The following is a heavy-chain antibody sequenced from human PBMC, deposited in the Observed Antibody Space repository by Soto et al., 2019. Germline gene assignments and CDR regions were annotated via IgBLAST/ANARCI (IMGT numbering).Heavy chain of an antibody. Sequence: PSETLSLTCTVSGGSVSSGSYYWSWIRQSPGKGLEWIAYISYSGSTNYNPSLKGRVTMSIDTSKNQFSLKLSSVTAADTAVYYCARDSRVYYGMDVWGQGTTVTAP. CDR1: GGSVSSGSYY. J-gene: IGHJ6*02. CDR2: ISYSGST. CDR3: ARDSRVYYGMDV. V-gene: IGHV4-61*01.